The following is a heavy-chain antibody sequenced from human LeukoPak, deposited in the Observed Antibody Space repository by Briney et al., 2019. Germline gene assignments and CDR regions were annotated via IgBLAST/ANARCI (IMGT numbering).Heavy chain of an antibody. J-gene: IGHJ4*02. Sequence: PSQTLSLTCTVSGDSMTRGGYYWSWVRQHPGKALEWVAFIYHSGTTFYNPSLESRTTLSVDTPQNQFSLKLTSVTAADTAVYYCARAVDFRNYFDYWGQGNLVTVSS. D-gene: IGHD3/OR15-3a*01. CDR1: GDSMTRGGYY. V-gene: IGHV4-31*02. CDR3: ARAVDFRNYFDY. CDR2: IYHSGTT.